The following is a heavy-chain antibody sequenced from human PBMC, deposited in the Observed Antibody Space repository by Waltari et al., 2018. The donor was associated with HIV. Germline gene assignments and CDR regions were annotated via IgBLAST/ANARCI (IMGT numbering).Heavy chain of an antibody. CDR1: GFTFSNYA. CDR2: ISYEGSNK. J-gene: IGHJ4*02. CDR3: ARDPQYWSSTSCSYYFDY. Sequence: QVQLVESGGGVVQPGRSLRLSCAPSGFTFSNYAMHWVRQAPGKGLECVAVISYEGSNKYYADSVKLRFTISRDNSKNTLYLQMNSLRAEDTAVYYCARDPQYWSSTSCSYYFDYWGQGTLVTVSS. V-gene: IGHV3-30*01. D-gene: IGHD2-2*01.